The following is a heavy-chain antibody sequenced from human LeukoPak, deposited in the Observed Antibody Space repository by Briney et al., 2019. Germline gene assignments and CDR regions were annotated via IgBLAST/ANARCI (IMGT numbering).Heavy chain of an antibody. D-gene: IGHD6-13*01. CDR2: IIPIFGTA. V-gene: IGHV1-69*13. Sequence: SVKVSCKASGGTFSSYAISWVRQAPGQGLEWMGGIIPIFGTANYAQKFQGRVTITAAESTSTAYMELSSLRSEDTAVYYCARGASSWYRFDYWGQGTLVTVSS. J-gene: IGHJ4*02. CDR1: GGTFSSYA. CDR3: ARGASSWYRFDY.